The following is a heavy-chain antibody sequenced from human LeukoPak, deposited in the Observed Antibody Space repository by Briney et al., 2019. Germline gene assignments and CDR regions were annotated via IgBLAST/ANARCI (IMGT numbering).Heavy chain of an antibody. CDR2: ICTSGST. CDR1: GGSISSGSYY. J-gene: IGHJ4*02. CDR3: ARGYDFWSGYYFDY. V-gene: IGHV4-61*02. Sequence: PSQTLSLTCTVSGGSISSGSYYWSWIRQPAGKGLEWIGRICTSGSTYYNPSLKSRVTISVDRSKNQFSLKLSSVTAADTAVYYCARGYDFWSGYYFDYWGQGTLVTVSS. D-gene: IGHD3-3*01.